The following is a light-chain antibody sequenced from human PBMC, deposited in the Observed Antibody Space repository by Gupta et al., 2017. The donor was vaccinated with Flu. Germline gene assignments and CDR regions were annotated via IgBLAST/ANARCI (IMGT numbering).Light chain of an antibody. CDR3: QQYNSYPVT. J-gene: IGKJ4*01. CDR1: QGISTW. V-gene: IGKV1D-16*01. Sequence: DIQMAQSPSALSASVGDRVTITCRASQGISTWLAWYQLKPGKAPRSLIYAASYLRSGVPSRFSGSGSGTDFTLTISSLQPEDFATYSCQQYNSYPVTFGGGTKVEIK. CDR2: AAS.